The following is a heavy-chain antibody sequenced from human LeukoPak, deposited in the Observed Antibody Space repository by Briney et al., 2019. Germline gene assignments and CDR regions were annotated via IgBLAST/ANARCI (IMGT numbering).Heavy chain of an antibody. CDR1: GYTFTSYY. CDR3: ARVPPTTGYGMDV. J-gene: IGHJ6*02. CDR2: INPSGGST. V-gene: IGHV1-46*01. D-gene: IGHD4-17*01. Sequence: GASVKVSCKASGYTFTSYYMHWVQQAPGQGLEWMGIINPSGGSTSYAQKFQGRVTMTRDTSTSTVYMELSSLRSEDTAVYYCARVPPTTGYGMDVWGQGTTVTVSS.